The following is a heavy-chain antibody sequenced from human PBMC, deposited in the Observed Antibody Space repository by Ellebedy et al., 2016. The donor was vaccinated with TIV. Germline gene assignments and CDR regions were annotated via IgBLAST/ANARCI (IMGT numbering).Heavy chain of an antibody. J-gene: IGHJ6*03. CDR3: ARIWSGYSFYYYYYMDV. Sequence: ASVKVSXXASGYTFTSYDINWVRQATGQGLEWMGWMNPNSGNTGYAQKFQGRVTMTRNTSISTAYMELSSLRSEDTAVYYCARIWSGYSFYYYYYMDVWGKGTTVTVSS. CDR2: MNPNSGNT. V-gene: IGHV1-8*01. D-gene: IGHD3-3*01. CDR1: GYTFTSYD.